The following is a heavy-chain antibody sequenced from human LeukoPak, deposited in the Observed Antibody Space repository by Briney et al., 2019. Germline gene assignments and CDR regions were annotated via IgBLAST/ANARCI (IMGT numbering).Heavy chain of an antibody. CDR3: ARGEAAIDY. V-gene: IGHV4-30-4*07. Sequence: SETLSLTCAVSGGSISSGGYSWSWIRQPPGKGLEWIGYIYYSGSTYYNPSLKSRVTISVDTSKNQFSLKLSSVTAADTAVYYCARGEAAIDYWGQGTLVTVSS. CDR2: IYYSGST. J-gene: IGHJ4*02. D-gene: IGHD6-25*01. CDR1: GGSISSGGYS.